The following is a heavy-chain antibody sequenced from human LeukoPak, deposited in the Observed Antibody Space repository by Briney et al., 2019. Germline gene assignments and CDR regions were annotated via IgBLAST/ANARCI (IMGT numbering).Heavy chain of an antibody. D-gene: IGHD1-26*01. Sequence: GGSLRLSCAASGFTFSSYGMHWVRQAPGKGLEWVAFIRYDGSNKYYADSVKGRFTISRDNSKNTLYLQMNSLRAEDTAVYYCARDFYSGSYHGSLAFFDYWGQGTLVTVSS. V-gene: IGHV3-30*02. J-gene: IGHJ4*02. CDR2: IRYDGSNK. CDR3: ARDFYSGSYHGSLAFFDY. CDR1: GFTFSSYG.